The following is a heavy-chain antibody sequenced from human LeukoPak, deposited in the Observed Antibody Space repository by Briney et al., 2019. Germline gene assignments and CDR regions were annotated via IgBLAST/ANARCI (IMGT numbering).Heavy chain of an antibody. J-gene: IGHJ4*02. V-gene: IGHV3-74*01. CDR3: AIEGLGYSYDY. D-gene: IGHD5-18*01. Sequence: GGSLRLSCAASGFTFSNYWMHWVRQAPGKGLMWVSRVHSDGSYTNYADSVKGRFTISRDNATSTLYLQMNSQRAEDTAVYYCAIEGLGYSYDYWGQGTLVTVSS. CDR2: VHSDGSYT. CDR1: GFTFSNYW.